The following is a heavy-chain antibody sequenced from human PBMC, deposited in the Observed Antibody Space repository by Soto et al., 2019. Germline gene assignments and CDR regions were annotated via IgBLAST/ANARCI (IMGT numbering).Heavy chain of an antibody. CDR3: TTVPYDFWSGYTY. CDR1: GFTFRNAW. CDR2: IKSKTDGGTT. Sequence: GGSLRLSCASSGFTFRNAWMSWVRQATGKGLEWVGRIKSKTDGGTTDYAAPVKGRFTISRDDSKNTLYLQMNSLKTEDTAVYYCTTVPYDFWSGYTYWGQGTLVTVSS. V-gene: IGHV3-15*01. D-gene: IGHD3-3*01. J-gene: IGHJ4*02.